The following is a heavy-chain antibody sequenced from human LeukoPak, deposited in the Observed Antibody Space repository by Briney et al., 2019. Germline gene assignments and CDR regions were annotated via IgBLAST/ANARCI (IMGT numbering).Heavy chain of an antibody. CDR2: ISGSGVTT. CDR3: AKRVVVGATSPYSDFQG. Sequence: PGGSLRLSCVASGFTFSSYAMGWVRQAPGKGLEWVSAISGSGVTTHYAGSVKGRFSISRDNSKNTLHLQMDSLRAEDTALYYCAKRVVVGATSPYSDFQGWGQGTLVTVSS. D-gene: IGHD1-26*01. V-gene: IGHV3-23*01. J-gene: IGHJ1*01. CDR1: GFTFSSYA.